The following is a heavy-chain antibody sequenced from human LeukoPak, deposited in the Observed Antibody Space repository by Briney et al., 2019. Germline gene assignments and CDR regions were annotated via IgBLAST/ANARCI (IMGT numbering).Heavy chain of an antibody. CDR3: ARGVTFGGIIVKTPDYYFYYYMDV. V-gene: IGHV4-59*01. Sequence: SETLSLTCGVSGGSISSFYWSWIRQPPGKGLEWIGYISDSGSTNYNPSLKSRVTISVDMSKNQFSLKLSSVTAADTAVYYCARGVTFGGIIVKTPDYYFYYYMDVWGAGTTVIVSS. J-gene: IGHJ6*03. CDR1: GGSISSFY. D-gene: IGHD3-16*02. CDR2: ISDSGST.